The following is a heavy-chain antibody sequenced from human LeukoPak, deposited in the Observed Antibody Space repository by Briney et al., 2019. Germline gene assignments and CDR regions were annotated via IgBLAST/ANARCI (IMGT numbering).Heavy chain of an antibody. CDR1: GFTFSSYS. CDR2: ISSSSSTI. D-gene: IGHD2-2*02. CDR3: ARVLQYCSTTNCYIDY. Sequence: GGSLRLSCAASGFTFSSYSMNWVRQAPGKGLEWVSYISSSSSTIYYADSVKGRFTISRDDAKNSLYLQMNSLRAEDTAVYYCARVLQYCSTTNCYIDYWGQGTLVTVSS. V-gene: IGHV3-48*01. J-gene: IGHJ4*02.